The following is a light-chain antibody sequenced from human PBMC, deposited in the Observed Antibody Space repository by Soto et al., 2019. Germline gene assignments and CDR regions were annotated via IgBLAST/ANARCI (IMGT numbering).Light chain of an antibody. CDR1: QSGCSTY. CDR3: QQYAISPYT. J-gene: IGKJ2*01. CDR2: GAS. Sequence: EIVLTQSPGTLSLSPGERATLSCRASQSGCSTYLAWYQQKPGQAPRLLIYGASSRDTGIPDRFTGSGSGTDFTLTISRLDPEDFAVYYCQQYAISPYTFGQGTKLQIK. V-gene: IGKV3-20*01.